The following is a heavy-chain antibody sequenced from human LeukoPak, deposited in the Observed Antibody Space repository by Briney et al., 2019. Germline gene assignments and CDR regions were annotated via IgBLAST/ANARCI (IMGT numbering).Heavy chain of an antibody. D-gene: IGHD3-16*01. CDR1: GFTFSTSG. CDR3: ASWDPQLGDAFDI. Sequence: GGSLRPSCAASGFTFSTSGMHWVRQSPGKGLEWMALISYDGSYKDFADSVQGRFTISRDNSKNTLYLQMNSLRPEDTAVYYCASWDPQLGDAFDIWGQGTMVTVSS. J-gene: IGHJ3*02. CDR2: ISYDGSYK. V-gene: IGHV3-30*03.